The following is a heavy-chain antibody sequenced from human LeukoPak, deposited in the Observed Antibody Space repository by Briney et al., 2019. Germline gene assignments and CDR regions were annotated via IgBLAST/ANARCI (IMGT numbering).Heavy chain of an antibody. J-gene: IGHJ4*02. V-gene: IGHV3-30-3*01. Sequence: GGSLRLSCAASGFTFSSYAMPWVRQAPGKGLEWVAVISYDGSNKYYADSVKGRFTISRDNSKNTLYLQMNSLRAEDTAVYYCARDQASIAVLRYFDWSSGGVDYWGQGTLVTVSS. CDR1: GFTFSSYA. D-gene: IGHD3-9*01. CDR2: ISYDGSNK. CDR3: ARDQASIAVLRYFDWSSGGVDY.